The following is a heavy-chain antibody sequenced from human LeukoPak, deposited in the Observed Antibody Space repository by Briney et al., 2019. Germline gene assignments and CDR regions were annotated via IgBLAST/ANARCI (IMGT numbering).Heavy chain of an antibody. CDR3: AKDPLGVGATVLYYYYYYMDV. CDR1: GFTFSSYA. CDR2: ISGSGGST. D-gene: IGHD1-26*01. J-gene: IGHJ6*03. Sequence: GGSLRLSCAASGFTFSSYAMSWVRQAPGKGLEWVSAISGSGGSTYYADSVKGRFTISRDNSKNTLYLQMNSLRAEDTAVYYCAKDPLGVGATVLYYYYYYMDVWGKGTTVTISS. V-gene: IGHV3-23*01.